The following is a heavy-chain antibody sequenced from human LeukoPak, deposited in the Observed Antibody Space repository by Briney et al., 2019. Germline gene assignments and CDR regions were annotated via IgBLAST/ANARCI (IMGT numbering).Heavy chain of an antibody. CDR2: IYSGGST. V-gene: IGHV3-66*02. CDR3: ASSGYSYGSSYMDV. D-gene: IGHD5-18*01. J-gene: IGHJ6*03. CDR1: GFTVSSNY. Sequence: PGGSLRLSCAASGFTVSSNYMSGVRQAPGKGLEWVSVIYSGGSTYYADSVKGRFTISRDNSKNTLYLQMNSLRAEDTAVYYCASSGYSYGSSYMDVWGKGTTVTVSS.